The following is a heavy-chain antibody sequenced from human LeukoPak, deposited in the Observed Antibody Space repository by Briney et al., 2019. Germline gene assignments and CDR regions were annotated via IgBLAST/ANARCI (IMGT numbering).Heavy chain of an antibody. Sequence: GGSLRHSCAASGCIFSTYGMSWVRLAPGKGLEWVSSISDSGGSTYYADSVKGRFTISRDNAKNTLYLQMNSLRAEDTAVYYCTPLSVASREFHSWGQGTLVTVSS. CDR1: GCIFSTYG. CDR2: ISDSGGST. D-gene: IGHD5-12*01. V-gene: IGHV3-23*01. J-gene: IGHJ4*02. CDR3: TPLSVASREFHS.